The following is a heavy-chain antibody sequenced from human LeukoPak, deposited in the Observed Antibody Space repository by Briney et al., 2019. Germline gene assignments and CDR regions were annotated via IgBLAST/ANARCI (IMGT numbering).Heavy chain of an antibody. V-gene: IGHV3-21*01. CDR2: ISSSSYI. Sequence: GGSLRLSCSASGFTFITYSMNWVRQAPGKGLQWVSSISSSSYIYYADSVKGRFTISRDNAKNSLYLEMNSLRAEDTAVYYCAGDHTPIAVAGTFRYWGQGTLVTVSS. CDR3: AGDHTPIAVAGTFRY. J-gene: IGHJ4*02. D-gene: IGHD6-19*01. CDR1: GFTFITYS.